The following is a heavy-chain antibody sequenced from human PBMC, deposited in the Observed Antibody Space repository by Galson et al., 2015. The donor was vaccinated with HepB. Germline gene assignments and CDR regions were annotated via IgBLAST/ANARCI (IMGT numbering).Heavy chain of an antibody. D-gene: IGHD4-23*01. V-gene: IGHV2-26*01. J-gene: IGHJ3*02. CDR2: SSSNDEK. Sequence: PALVKPTQTLTLTCTVSGLSLSNVRMGVSWIRQAPGKAPEWLAHSSSNDEKSYSTSLKSRLTVFRDTSKSQVALTMANVDPVDTGTYYCARTTVITPAGAFDIWGQGTMVTVSS. CDR3: ARTTVITPAGAFDI. CDR1: GLSLSNVRMG.